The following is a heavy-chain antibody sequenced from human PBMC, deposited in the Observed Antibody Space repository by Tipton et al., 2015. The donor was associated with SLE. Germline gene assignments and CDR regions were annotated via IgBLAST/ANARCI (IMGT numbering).Heavy chain of an antibody. CDR1: GGSISSGGYY. CDR2: INHSGST. V-gene: IGHV4-39*07. CDR3: ARGGVTMVVTSFDY. D-gene: IGHD4-23*01. J-gene: IGHJ4*02. Sequence: TLSLTCTVSGGSISSGGYYWSWIRQPPGKGLEWIGEINHSGSTNYNPSPKSRVTISVDTSKNQFSLKLSSVTAADTAVYYCARGGVTMVVTSFDYWGQGTLVTVSS.